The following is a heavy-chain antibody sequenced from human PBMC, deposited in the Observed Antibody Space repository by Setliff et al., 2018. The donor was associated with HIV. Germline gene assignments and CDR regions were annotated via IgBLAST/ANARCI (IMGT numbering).Heavy chain of an antibody. V-gene: IGHV4-59*08. CDR1: GGSFSGYY. CDR2: IYYSGTT. Sequence: SETLSLTCAVYGGSFSGYYWSWIRQPPGKGLEWIAYIYYSGTTKYNPSLKSRVTISVGTSKNQFSLKLSSVIAADTAVYYCARHAAGPDGPFDYWGQGTLVTVSS. J-gene: IGHJ4*02. CDR3: ARHAAGPDGPFDY.